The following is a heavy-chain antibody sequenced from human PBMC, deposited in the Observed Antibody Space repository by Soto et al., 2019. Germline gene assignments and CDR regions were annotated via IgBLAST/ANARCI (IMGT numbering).Heavy chain of an antibody. D-gene: IGHD2-2*01. J-gene: IGHJ4*02. CDR3: ARGPSSLTRFDY. CDR2: ISYDGSNK. V-gene: IGHV3-30-3*01. Sequence: VGSLRLSCAASGFTFSSYAMHWVRQAPGKGLEWVAAISYDGSNKYYADTVKGRFTISRDNSKNTLSLQMNSLRAEDTAVHYCARGPSSLTRFDYWGQGILVTVSS. CDR1: GFTFSSYA.